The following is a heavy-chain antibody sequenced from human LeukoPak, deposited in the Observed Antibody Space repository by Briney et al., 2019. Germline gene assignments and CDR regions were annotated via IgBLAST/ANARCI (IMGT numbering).Heavy chain of an antibody. CDR3: TSWGDTTAEYFQR. V-gene: IGHV3-48*04. D-gene: IGHD2-21*02. CDR1: GFIFSSYS. CDR2: ISSSSSTM. J-gene: IGHJ1*01. Sequence: GGSLRLSCAASGFIFSSYSMNWVRQAPGKGLEWVSYISSSSSTMYYADSVKGRFTISRDNAQNSMYLQMNSLRVEDTAVYYCTSWGDTTAEYFQRWGQGTLVTVSS.